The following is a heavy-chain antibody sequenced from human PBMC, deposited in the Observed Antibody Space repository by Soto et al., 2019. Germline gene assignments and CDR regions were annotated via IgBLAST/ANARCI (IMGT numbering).Heavy chain of an antibody. D-gene: IGHD3-10*01. CDR3: AKWSGFGDA. CDR1: GFTLRSNS. Sequence: GGSLRLSCAASGFTLRSNSMAWVRQAPGKGLEWVSTISNGGASTFYADSVKGRFTISRDTSKNTLYLQMDSLRAEDAAVYFCAKWSGFGDAWGQGTLVTVSS. CDR2: ISNGGAST. J-gene: IGHJ5*02. V-gene: IGHV3-23*01.